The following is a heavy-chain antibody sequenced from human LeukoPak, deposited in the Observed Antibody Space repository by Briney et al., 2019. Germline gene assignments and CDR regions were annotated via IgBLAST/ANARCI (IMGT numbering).Heavy chain of an antibody. D-gene: IGHD6-6*01. CDR3: ARAAGAYGSSPRDY. CDR1: GYTFTSYG. CDR2: ISAYNGNT. V-gene: IGHV1-18*01. Sequence: ASVKVSCKASGYTFTSYGISWVRQAPGQGLEWMGWISAYNGNTNYAQKLQGRVTMATDTSTSTAYMELRSLRSDDTAVYYCARAAGAYGSSPRDYWGQGTLVTVSS. J-gene: IGHJ4*02.